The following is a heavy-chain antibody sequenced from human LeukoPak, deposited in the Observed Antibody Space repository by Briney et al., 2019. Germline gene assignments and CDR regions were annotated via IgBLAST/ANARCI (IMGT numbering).Heavy chain of an antibody. J-gene: IGHJ4*02. Sequence: ASVKVSCKTSGHTFTGYYMHWVRQAPGQGLEWMGWIYPNSGGTNYAQKFQGRVTMTRDTSISTAYMELSRLRSDDTAVYYCAKEYRGYDGLDDWCQGTLVTVSS. V-gene: IGHV1-2*02. CDR1: GHTFTGYY. CDR3: AKEYRGYDGLDD. CDR2: IYPNSGGT. D-gene: IGHD5-12*01.